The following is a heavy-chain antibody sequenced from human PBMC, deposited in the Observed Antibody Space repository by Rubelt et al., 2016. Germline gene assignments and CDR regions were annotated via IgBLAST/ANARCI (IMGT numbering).Heavy chain of an antibody. V-gene: IGHV4-31*03. CDR3: ARQTDIVATISFDY. J-gene: IGHJ4*02. CDR1: GGSISSGGYY. CDR2: I. D-gene: IGHD5-12*01. Sequence: QVQLQESGPGLVKPSQTLSLTCTVSGGSISSGGYYWSWIRQHPGQGLEWIGYIYYDPSLKSRVTISVDTSKNQFSLNLSSVTAADTAVYYCARQTDIVATISFDYWGQGTLVTVSS.